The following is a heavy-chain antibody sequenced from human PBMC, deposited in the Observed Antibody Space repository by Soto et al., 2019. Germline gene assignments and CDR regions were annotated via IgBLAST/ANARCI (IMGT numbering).Heavy chain of an antibody. Sequence: QVQLQESGPGLVKPSGTLSLTCAVSGGSIRSNNWWSWVRQPPGKGLQWIGEIFHSGSTNYNPSLKTRVTISVDKSKNQFSLKLSSVTAADTAVHYCARVYSGSYSDSWGQGTLVTVSS. V-gene: IGHV4-4*02. CDR2: IFHSGST. D-gene: IGHD1-26*01. J-gene: IGHJ4*02. CDR3: ARVYSGSYSDS. CDR1: GGSIRSNNW.